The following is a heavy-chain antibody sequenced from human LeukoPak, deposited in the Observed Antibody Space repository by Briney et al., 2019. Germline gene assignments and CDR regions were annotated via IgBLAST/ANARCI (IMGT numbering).Heavy chain of an antibody. Sequence: GGSLRLSCAASGFTFSSYAMSWVRQAPGKGLEWVSAISGSGGSTYYADSVKGRFTISRDNSKNTLYLQMNSLRAEDTAVYYCAKSLSERSGYFSGFDYWGQGILVTVSS. J-gene: IGHJ4*02. V-gene: IGHV3-23*01. CDR1: GFTFSSYA. CDR3: AKSLSERSGYFSGFDY. D-gene: IGHD3-22*01. CDR2: ISGSGGST.